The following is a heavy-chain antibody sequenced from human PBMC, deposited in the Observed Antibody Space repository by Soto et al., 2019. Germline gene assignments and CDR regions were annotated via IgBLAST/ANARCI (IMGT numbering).Heavy chain of an antibody. J-gene: IGHJ6*02. V-gene: IGHV4-61*01. Sequence: PSETLSLTCTVSGGSVSSESHYWSWIRQTPGKGLECIGYIYYTGSTNYNPSLKGRVTMSVDTSRDQVSLRLRSVTRADTATYFCARQGFSKHYFYAADVWGQGTTVTVSS. CDR3: ARQGFSKHYFYAADV. D-gene: IGHD6-13*01. CDR2: IYYTGST. CDR1: GGSVSSESHY.